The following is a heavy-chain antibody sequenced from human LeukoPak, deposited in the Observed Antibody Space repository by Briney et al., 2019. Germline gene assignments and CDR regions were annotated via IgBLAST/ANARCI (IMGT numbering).Heavy chain of an antibody. J-gene: IGHJ4*02. Sequence: ASVKVPCKASGGTFSSYAISWVRQAPGQGLEWMGGIIPIFGTANYAQKFQGRVTITADESTSTAYMELSSLRSEDTAVYYCARELYSGYDFTGSDYWGQGTLVTVSS. CDR1: GGTFSSYA. V-gene: IGHV1-69*13. CDR2: IIPIFGTA. CDR3: ARELYSGYDFTGSDY. D-gene: IGHD5-12*01.